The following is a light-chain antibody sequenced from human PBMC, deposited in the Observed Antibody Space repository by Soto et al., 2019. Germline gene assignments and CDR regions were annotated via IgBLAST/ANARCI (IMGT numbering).Light chain of an antibody. V-gene: IGKV1-9*01. J-gene: IGKJ1*01. Sequence: DIQLTQSPSFLSAPVGDRVTITCRASQGISSYLAWYQQKPGKAPKLLIYAASTLQSGVPSRFSGSGSGTEFTLTISSLQPEDFATYYCQQLNSYLRTFGQGTKVEIK. CDR3: QQLNSYLRT. CDR2: AAS. CDR1: QGISSY.